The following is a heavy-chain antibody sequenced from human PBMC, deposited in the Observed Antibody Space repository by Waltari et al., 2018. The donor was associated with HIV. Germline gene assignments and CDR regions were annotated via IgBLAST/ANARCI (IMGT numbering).Heavy chain of an antibody. CDR2: ISGDGSNI. J-gene: IGHJ4*02. CDR3: GREGDYYDSSPFDY. CDR1: GFTFNPYA. D-gene: IGHD3-22*01. Sequence: QVQLVESGGGVVQPGRSLRLSCAASGFTFNPYAIHWVRQAPGKGLGCVAVISGDGSNIHYADSVKGRCTISRENSRNSLYLQMSSLGAEDTAVYYCGREGDYYDSSPFDYWGQGTLVTVSS. V-gene: IGHV3-30-3*01.